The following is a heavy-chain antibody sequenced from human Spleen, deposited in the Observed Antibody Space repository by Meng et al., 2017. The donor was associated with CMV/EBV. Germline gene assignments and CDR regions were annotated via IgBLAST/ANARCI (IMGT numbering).Heavy chain of an antibody. Sequence: SETLSLTCAVSGGSISSSNWWSWVRQPPGKGLEWIGEIYHSGSTNYNPSLKSRVTISVDTSKNHFSLKLSSVTAADTAVYYCARLGPGDAFDIWGQGTMVTVSS. J-gene: IGHJ3*02. CDR3: ARLGPGDAFDI. V-gene: IGHV4-4*02. CDR2: IYHSGST. CDR1: GGSISSSNW.